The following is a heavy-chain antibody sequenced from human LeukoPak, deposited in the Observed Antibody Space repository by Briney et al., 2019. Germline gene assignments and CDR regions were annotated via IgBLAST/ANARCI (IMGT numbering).Heavy chain of an antibody. CDR2: ISSNGGST. CDR1: GFTFSSYA. V-gene: IGHV3-64*01. Sequence: PGGSLRLSCAASGFTFSSYAMHWVRQAPGKGLEYVSAISSNGGSTYYANSVKGRFTISRDNSKNTLYLQMGSLRAEEMAVYYCATLDPRYYYDSSGDAFDIWGQGTMVTVSS. J-gene: IGHJ3*02. CDR3: ATLDPRYYYDSSGDAFDI. D-gene: IGHD3-22*01.